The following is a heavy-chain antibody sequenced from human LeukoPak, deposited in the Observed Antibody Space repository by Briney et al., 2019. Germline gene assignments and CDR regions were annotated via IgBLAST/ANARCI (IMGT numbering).Heavy chain of an antibody. Sequence: SQTLSLTCNVSGGTITSNNYYWTWVRQPAGKGLEWIGHIYFSGSTNYNPSLKSRLTMSIDTSKNQFSLKMASVTAADTAVYYCARGEVLGDLDFWGQGTLVTVSS. D-gene: IGHD1-26*01. CDR1: GGTITSNNYY. V-gene: IGHV4-61*09. J-gene: IGHJ4*02. CDR2: IYFSGST. CDR3: ARGEVLGDLDF.